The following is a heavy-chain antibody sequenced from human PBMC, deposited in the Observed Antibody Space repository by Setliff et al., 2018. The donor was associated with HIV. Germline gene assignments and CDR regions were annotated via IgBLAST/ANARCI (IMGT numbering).Heavy chain of an antibody. J-gene: IGHJ5*02. CDR1: GGSFNGYY. CDR3: ARVSLAARTAWFDP. V-gene: IGHV4-34*01. Sequence: SETLSLTCAVYGGSFNGYYWSWIRQPPGKGLEWIGDVNHLGSTNYNPSLKSRVTISVDTSKNQFSLKLSSVTAADTAVYYCARVSLAARTAWFDPWGQGTLVTVSS. D-gene: IGHD6-6*01. CDR2: VNHLGST.